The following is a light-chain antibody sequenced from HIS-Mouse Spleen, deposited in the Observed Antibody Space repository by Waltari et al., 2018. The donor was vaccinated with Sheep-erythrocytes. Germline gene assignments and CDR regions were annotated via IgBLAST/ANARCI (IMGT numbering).Light chain of an antibody. CDR3: AAWDDSLNGWV. CDR2: DVS. V-gene: IGLV2-11*01. CDR1: SSDAGGYNS. J-gene: IGLJ3*02. Sequence: QSALTQPRSVSGSPGQSVTIPCTGTSSDAGGYNSVSWYQQHPGKAPKLMIYDVSKRPSGVPDRFSGSKSGNTASLTISGLQSEDEADYYCAAWDDSLNGWVFGGGTKLTVL.